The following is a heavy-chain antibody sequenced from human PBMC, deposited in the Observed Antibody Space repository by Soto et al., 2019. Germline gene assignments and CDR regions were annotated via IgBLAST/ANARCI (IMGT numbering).Heavy chain of an antibody. CDR3: GHSSIFDY. Sequence: QITLKESGPTLVKPTQTLTLTCTFSGFSLSTSGVGVGWIRQPPGNALAWLALIYWDDEKRYSPSLKSTLTNTKDTSKDQVVLTMSNIDPVETATFYFGHSSIFDYWGQGTLVTVSS. CDR2: IYWDDEK. D-gene: IGHD2-21*01. CDR1: GFSLSTSGVG. J-gene: IGHJ4*02. V-gene: IGHV2-5*02.